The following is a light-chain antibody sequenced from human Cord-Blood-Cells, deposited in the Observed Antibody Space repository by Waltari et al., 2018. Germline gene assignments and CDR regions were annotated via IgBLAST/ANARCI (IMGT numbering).Light chain of an antibody. Sequence: IVMTQSPLSLPVTPGQPASIPCRSSQSLLHSNGYNYLYWYLQKPGQSPQLLIYLGSNRAAGVPDRFSGSGSGTDFTLKISRVEAEYVGVYYGMQALQTPYTFGQGTKLEIK. CDR3: MQALQTPYT. CDR2: LGS. J-gene: IGKJ2*01. CDR1: QSLLHSNGYNY. V-gene: IGKV2-28*01.